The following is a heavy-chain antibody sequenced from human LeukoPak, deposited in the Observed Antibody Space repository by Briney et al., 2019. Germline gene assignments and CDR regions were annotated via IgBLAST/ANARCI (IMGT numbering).Heavy chain of an antibody. V-gene: IGHV4-31*03. Sequence: SQTLSLTCTVSGGSISSGSYYWSWIRQHPGTGLEWIGYIYYSGSTYYNPSLKSRVTISVDTSKNQFSLKLSSVTAADTAVYYCARVADWGPDYGILAGYFDYWGQGTLVTVSS. CDR1: GGSISSGSYY. CDR2: IYYSGST. CDR3: ARVADWGPDYGILAGYFDY. D-gene: IGHD4-17*01. J-gene: IGHJ4*02.